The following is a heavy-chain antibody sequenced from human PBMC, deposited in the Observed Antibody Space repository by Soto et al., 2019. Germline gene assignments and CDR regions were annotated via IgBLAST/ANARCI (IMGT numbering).Heavy chain of an antibody. J-gene: IGHJ6*02. V-gene: IGHV3-23*01. CDR1: GFTFRSYP. CDR3: AKDPYASAGATGPYAMDV. Sequence: GGSLRLSCAASGFTFRSYPMSWVRQAPGKGLEWVSAISGTGDNTYYAESVKGRFIISRDNSKNTLFLQMNSLRVEDTAVYYCAKDPYASAGATGPYAMDVWGQGTTVTVSS. D-gene: IGHD6-13*01. CDR2: ISGTGDNT.